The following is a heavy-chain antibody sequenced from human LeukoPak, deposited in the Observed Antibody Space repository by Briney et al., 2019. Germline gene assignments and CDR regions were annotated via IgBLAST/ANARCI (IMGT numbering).Heavy chain of an antibody. D-gene: IGHD1-26*01. J-gene: IGHJ4*02. CDR2: ITDDATT. CDR3: VRDRVGPDY. V-gene: IGHV3-74*03. CDR1: GFTFSSAW. Sequence: GGSLRLSCAASGFTFSSAWMHWVRQAPGTGLVWVSRITDDATTTYAASVRGRFTISRDNAKNILYLQMNSLRAEDTAVYYCVRDRVGPDYWGQGTLVTVSS.